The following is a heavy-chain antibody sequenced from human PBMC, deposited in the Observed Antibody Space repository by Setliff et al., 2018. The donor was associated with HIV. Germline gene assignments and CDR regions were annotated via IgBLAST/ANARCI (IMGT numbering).Heavy chain of an antibody. CDR2: IYYSGST. CDR3: ARHGAFYYYYYMDG. Sequence: SETLSLTCTVSGGSISSGGYYWSWIRQHPGKGLEWMGYIYYSGSTYYNPPLKSRFTISVDTSKNQFSLTLSSVTAADTAVYYCARHGAFYYYYYMDGWGKGTTVTVSS. V-gene: IGHV4-31*03. J-gene: IGHJ6*03. CDR1: GGSISSGGYY.